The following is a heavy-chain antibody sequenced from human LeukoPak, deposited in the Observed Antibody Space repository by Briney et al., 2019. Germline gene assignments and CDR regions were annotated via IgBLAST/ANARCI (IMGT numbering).Heavy chain of an antibody. V-gene: IGHV4-59*01. CDR1: GGSISSYY. Sequence: SETLSLTCTVSGGSISSYYWSWLRQPPGKGLEWIGYIYYSGSTDYNPSLKSRVTISVDTSKNQFSLKLSSVTAADTAVYYCARGRGGAYYGDFDYWGQGTLVTVSS. J-gene: IGHJ4*02. D-gene: IGHD4-17*01. CDR3: ARGRGGAYYGDFDY. CDR2: IYYSGST.